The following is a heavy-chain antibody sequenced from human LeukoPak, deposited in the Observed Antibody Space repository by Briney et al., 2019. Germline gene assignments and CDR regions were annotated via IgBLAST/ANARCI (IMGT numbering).Heavy chain of an antibody. D-gene: IGHD5-12*01. CDR1: GFTFSSYS. CDR2: ISSSSSYI. CDR3: ARDKVATLDYYDYGMDV. J-gene: IGHJ6*02. Sequence: AGGSLRLSCAASGFTFSSYSMNWVRRAPGKGLEWVSSISSSSSYIYYADSVKGRFTISRDNAKNSLYLQMNSLRAEDTAVYYCARDKVATLDYYDYGMDVWGQGTTVTVSS. V-gene: IGHV3-21*01.